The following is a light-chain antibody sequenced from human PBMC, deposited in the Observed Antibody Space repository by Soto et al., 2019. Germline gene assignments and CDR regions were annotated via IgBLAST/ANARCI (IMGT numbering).Light chain of an antibody. CDR2: GAS. Sequence: EIVLTQSPGTLSLSPGERATLSCRASQSVSSSYLAWYQQKLGQAPRLLIYGASSRATGIPDRFSGSGSGKDFTLTISRLEPEDFVVYYCQQYGSSPLTFGQGTRLEIK. V-gene: IGKV3-20*01. CDR3: QQYGSSPLT. J-gene: IGKJ5*01. CDR1: QSVSSSY.